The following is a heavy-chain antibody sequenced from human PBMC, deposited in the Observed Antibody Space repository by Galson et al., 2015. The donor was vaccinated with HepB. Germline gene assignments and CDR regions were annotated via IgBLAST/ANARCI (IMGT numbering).Heavy chain of an antibody. V-gene: IGHV3-15*01. D-gene: IGHD1-26*01. CDR1: GFTFSNAW. J-gene: IGHJ6*02. Sequence: SLRLSCAASGFTFSNAWMSWVRQAPGKGLEWVGRIKSKTDGGTTDYAAPVKGRFTISRDDSKNTLYLQMNSLKTEDTAVYYCTTLLPSRIVGATRVSRGMDVWGQGTTVTVSS. CDR2: IKSKTDGGTT. CDR3: TTLLPSRIVGATRVSRGMDV.